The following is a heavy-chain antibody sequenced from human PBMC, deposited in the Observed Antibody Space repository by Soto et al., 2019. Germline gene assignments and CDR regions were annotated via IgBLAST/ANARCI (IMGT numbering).Heavy chain of an antibody. CDR2: IIPIFGTA. V-gene: IGHV1-69*13. J-gene: IGHJ5*02. D-gene: IGHD3-22*01. CDR1: GGTFSSYA. CDR3: ARAHPEAEDYYDSSGYYHPNWFDP. Sequence: SVKVSCKASGGTFSSYAISWVRQAPGQGLEWMGGIIPIFGTANYAQKFQGRVTITADESTSTAYMELSSLRSEDTAVYYCARAHPEAEDYYDSSGYYHPNWFDPWGQGTLVTVSS.